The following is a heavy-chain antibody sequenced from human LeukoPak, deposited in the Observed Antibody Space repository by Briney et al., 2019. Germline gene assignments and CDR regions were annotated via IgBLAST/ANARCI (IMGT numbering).Heavy chain of an antibody. D-gene: IGHD6-13*01. CDR3: ARDRDIAAARGEFDY. Sequence: ASVKVSCKASGYTFTSYGISWVRQAPGQGLEWMGWISAYNGNTNYAQKLQGRVTMTTDTSTSTAYMELSRLRSDDTAVYYCARDRDIAAARGEFDYWGQGTLVTVSS. CDR1: GYTFTSYG. V-gene: IGHV1-18*01. J-gene: IGHJ4*02. CDR2: ISAYNGNT.